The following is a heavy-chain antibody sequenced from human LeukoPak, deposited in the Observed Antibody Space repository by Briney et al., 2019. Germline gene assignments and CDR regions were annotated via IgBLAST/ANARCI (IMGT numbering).Heavy chain of an antibody. J-gene: IGHJ6*02. CDR3: ARARYCIGSTCPAGYYGMDV. CDR2: INTNTGNP. V-gene: IGHV7-4-1*02. Sequence: ASVKVSCKASGYTFNSYALDWVRQAPGQGLEWMGWINTNTGNPTYAQGFTGRFVFSLDTSVSTAYLEISSLKAEGTAVYYCARARYCIGSTCPAGYYGMDVWGQGTTVTVSS. CDR1: GYTFNSYA. D-gene: IGHD2-15*01.